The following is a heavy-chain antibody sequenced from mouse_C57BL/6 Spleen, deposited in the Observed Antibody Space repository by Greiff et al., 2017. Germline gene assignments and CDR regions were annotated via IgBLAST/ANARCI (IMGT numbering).Heavy chain of an antibody. CDR1: GYTFTSYW. J-gene: IGHJ2*01. CDR3: ARGVATWYFDY. CDR2: SNPSSGYT. V-gene: IGHV1-7*01. D-gene: IGHD1-1*01. Sequence: QVQLKQSGAELAKPGASVKLSCKASGYTFTSYWLHWVKQRPGQGLEWIGYSNPSSGYTKYNQKFKDKATLTADKASSTAYMQLSSLTYEDSAVYYCARGVATWYFDYWGQGTTLTVSS.